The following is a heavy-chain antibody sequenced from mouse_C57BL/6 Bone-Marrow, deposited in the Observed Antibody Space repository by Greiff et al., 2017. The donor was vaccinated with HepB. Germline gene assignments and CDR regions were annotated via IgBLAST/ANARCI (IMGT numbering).Heavy chain of an antibody. V-gene: IGHV1-36*01. J-gene: IGHJ1*03. Sequence: LVESGPSVKISCKASGFTFTDYYMHWVKQSHGKSLEWIGLVYPYNGGTSYNQKFKGKATLTVDTSSSTAYMELNSLTSEDSAVYYCARRHYYGSSYWYFDVWGTGTTVTVSS. D-gene: IGHD1-1*01. CDR3: ARRHYYGSSYWYFDV. CDR1: GFTFTDYY. CDR2: VYPYNGGT.